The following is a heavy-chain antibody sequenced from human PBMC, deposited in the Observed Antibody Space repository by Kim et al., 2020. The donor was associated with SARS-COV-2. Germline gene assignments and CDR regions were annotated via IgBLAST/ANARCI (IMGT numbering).Heavy chain of an antibody. V-gene: IGHV1-46*01. CDR2: INPSGGST. CDR3: ARGGPNCDSSGYYSYYFDY. Sequence: ASVKVSCKASGYTFTSYYMHWVRQAPGQGLEWMGIINPSGGSTSYAQKFQGRVTMTRDTSTSTVYMELSSLRSEDTAVYYCARGGPNCDSSGYYSYYFDYWGQGTLVTVSS. J-gene: IGHJ4*02. D-gene: IGHD3-22*01. CDR1: GYTFTSYY.